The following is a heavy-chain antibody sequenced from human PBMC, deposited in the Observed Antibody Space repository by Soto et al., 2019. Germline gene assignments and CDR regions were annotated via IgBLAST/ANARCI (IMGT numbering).Heavy chain of an antibody. Sequence: GSLRLSCAASGFTFSSYAMSWVRQAPGKGLEWVSAISGSGGSNKYYADSVKGRFTISRDNSKNTLYLQMNSLRAEDTAVYYCARDQERFLEWCKVYYYYYGMDVWGQGTTVSVSS. CDR3: ARDQERFLEWCKVYYYYYGMDV. CDR1: GFTFSSYA. CDR2: ISGSGGSNK. V-gene: IGHV3-23*01. D-gene: IGHD3-3*01. J-gene: IGHJ6*02.